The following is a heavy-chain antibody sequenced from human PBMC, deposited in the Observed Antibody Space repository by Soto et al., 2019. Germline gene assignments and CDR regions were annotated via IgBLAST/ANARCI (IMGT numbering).Heavy chain of an antibody. Sequence: EVQLLESGGGLVQPGGSLRLSCTASGFTFSSTAMSWVRQAPGKGLEWVSGIGRRGDRHYAASVRGRFTISREHSKSPVSLQMNRLRADGTALYFCTKGGWGSVCDYWGQGTLLTVSS. J-gene: IGHJ4*02. CDR3: TKGGWGSVCDY. CDR2: IGRRGDR. D-gene: IGHD7-27*01. V-gene: IGHV3-23*01. CDR1: GFTFSSTA.